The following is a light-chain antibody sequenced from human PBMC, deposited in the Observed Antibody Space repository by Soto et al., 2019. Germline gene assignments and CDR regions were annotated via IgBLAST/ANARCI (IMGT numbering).Light chain of an antibody. CDR2: GAS. J-gene: IGKJ1*01. CDR3: QQYHDWPWT. V-gene: IGKV3-15*01. CDR1: QYISSN. Sequence: EIVMTQSPDTLSVSPGERATVSCRASQYISSNLAWYQQKPGQAPRLLIYGASARATDIPARFSGSGSGTEFTLTISGLQSEDFALYYCQQYHDWPWTFGQGTKVEIK.